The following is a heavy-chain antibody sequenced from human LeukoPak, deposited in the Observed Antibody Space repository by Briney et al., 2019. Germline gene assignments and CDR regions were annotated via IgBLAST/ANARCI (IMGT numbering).Heavy chain of an antibody. D-gene: IGHD3-16*01. CDR2: IYYSGST. CDR1: GGSISSYY. J-gene: IGHJ6*03. V-gene: IGHV4-59*08. CDR3: ARVMGDLASLYHMDV. Sequence: SETLSLTCTVSGGSISSYYWSWIRQPPGKGLEWIGYIYYSGSTNYNPSLKSRITISVDTSKNQFSLKLSSVTAADTAVYYCARVMGDLASLYHMDVWGKGTTVTVSS.